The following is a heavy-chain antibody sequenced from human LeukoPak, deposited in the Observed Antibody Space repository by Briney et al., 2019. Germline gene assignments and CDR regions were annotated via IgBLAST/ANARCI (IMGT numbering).Heavy chain of an antibody. CDR1: GFTFSSYG. V-gene: IGHV3-33*01. Sequence: GRSLRLSCAASGFTFSSYGMHWVRQAPGKGLEWVAIIWYDGSNKYYADSVKGRFTISRDNSKNTVYLQINSLRAEDTAVYYCARDSQESIVGAIDYWGQGTLVTVSS. J-gene: IGHJ4*02. D-gene: IGHD1-26*01. CDR2: IWYDGSNK. CDR3: ARDSQESIVGAIDY.